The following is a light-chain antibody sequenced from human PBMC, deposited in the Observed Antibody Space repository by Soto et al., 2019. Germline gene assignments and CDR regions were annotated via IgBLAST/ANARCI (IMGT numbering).Light chain of an antibody. Sequence: DLPMTQSPSSLSASVGDRVTITCRASQSISSYLNWYQQKPGKAPKLLIYAASSLQSGVPSRFSGSGSGTDFTLTISSLQPEDFATYYCQQTSSTPTFGGGTKVDIK. V-gene: IGKV1-39*01. CDR3: QQTSSTPT. J-gene: IGKJ4*01. CDR1: QSISSY. CDR2: AAS.